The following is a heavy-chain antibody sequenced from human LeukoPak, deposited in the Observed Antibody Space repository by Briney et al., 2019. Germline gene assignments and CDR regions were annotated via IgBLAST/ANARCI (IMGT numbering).Heavy chain of an antibody. CDR2: MNPSSGNT. CDR1: GYTFTSYD. CDR3: ARGAVPAAGDWFDP. Sequence: ASVKVSCTASGYTFTSYDINWVRQATGQGLEWMGWMNPSSGNTGYAQKFQGRVTITRNTSISTAYMELSSLRSEDTAVYYCARGAVPAAGDWFDPWGQGTLVTVSS. V-gene: IGHV1-8*03. J-gene: IGHJ5*02. D-gene: IGHD2-2*01.